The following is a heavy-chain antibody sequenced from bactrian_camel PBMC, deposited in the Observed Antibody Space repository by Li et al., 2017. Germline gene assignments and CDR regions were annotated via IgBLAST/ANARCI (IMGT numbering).Heavy chain of an antibody. V-gene: IGHV3S67*01. CDR2: IGSSGST. CDR3: AASWGMTAMAALPRIARDDFGY. CDR1: GFRFANYY. J-gene: IGHJ6*01. Sequence: VQLVESGGGLVQPGGSLRLSCAGSGFRFANYYMSWVRQAPGKEREGVAIIGSSGSTGYADSVKGRFTISYDNTEKILYLEMNNLNGEDTALYRCAASWGMTAMAALPRIARDDFGYWGDGTQVTVS. D-gene: IGHD5*01.